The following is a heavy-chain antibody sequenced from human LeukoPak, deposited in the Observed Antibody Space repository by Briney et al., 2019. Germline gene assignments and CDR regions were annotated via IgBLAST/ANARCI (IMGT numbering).Heavy chain of an antibody. CDR3: AGTYDILTGYDL. J-gene: IGHJ4*02. CDR1: GFTFSSYW. D-gene: IGHD3-9*01. Sequence: GGSLRLSCAASGFTFSSYWMHWVRQAPGKGLVWVSRINSDGSSTSYADSVKGRFTISRDNAKNTVYLQMNSLRAEDTAVYYCAGTYDILTGYDLWGQGTLVTVSS. CDR2: INSDGSST. V-gene: IGHV3-74*01.